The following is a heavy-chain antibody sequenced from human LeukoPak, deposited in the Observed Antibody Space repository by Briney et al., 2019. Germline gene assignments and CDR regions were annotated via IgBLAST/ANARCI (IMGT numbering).Heavy chain of an antibody. J-gene: IGHJ5*02. V-gene: IGHV1-8*01. CDR2: MNPNNGNT. CDR1: GFTFTSYD. CDR3: VRDGEGVAISVNYWFDP. D-gene: IGHD3-10*01. Sequence: ASVKVSCKASGFTFTSYDINWVRQASGQGLEWMGWMNPNNGNTGYAQKFQGRVTMTRDTSISTAYMELRGLRSEDTAVYYCVRDGEGVAISVNYWFDPWGQGALVTVSS.